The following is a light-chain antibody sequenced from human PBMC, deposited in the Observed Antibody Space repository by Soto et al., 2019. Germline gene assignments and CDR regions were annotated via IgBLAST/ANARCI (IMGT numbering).Light chain of an antibody. CDR1: STNIGRNT. Sequence: QSVLTQTPSASGTPGQRGSISCSGSSTNIGRNTVIWYQQVPVTTPKLVIYSNSQRPSGVPDRCSGSLSGTSDSLAISGLQSDDEANYYSAAWYDSLHGVVFGGGTTVTVL. V-gene: IGLV1-44*01. CDR3: AAWYDSLHGVV. J-gene: IGLJ2*01. CDR2: SNS.